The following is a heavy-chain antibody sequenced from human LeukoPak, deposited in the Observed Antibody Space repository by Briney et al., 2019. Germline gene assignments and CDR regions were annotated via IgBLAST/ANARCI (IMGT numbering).Heavy chain of an antibody. CDR1: GFTFSDYW. CDR2: IKQDGSQR. Sequence: GGSLRLSCTASGFTFSDYWMTWVRQAPGKGPEWVANIKQDGSQRYYVDSVRGRFTSSGDNAKNSLFRQMNGLRAEDTAVYYCARRGGISSRRSPIDYWGQGTLVTVSS. D-gene: IGHD6-6*01. CDR3: ARRGGISSRRSPIDY. V-gene: IGHV3-7*01. J-gene: IGHJ4*02.